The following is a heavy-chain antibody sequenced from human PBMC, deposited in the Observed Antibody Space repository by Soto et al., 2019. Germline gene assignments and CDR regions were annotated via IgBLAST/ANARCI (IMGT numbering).Heavy chain of an antibody. CDR2: ISYDGINK. CDR3: AKSMYNWNDGFFDY. J-gene: IGHJ4*02. Sequence: QVQLVESGGGVVQPGRSLRLSCAASGFTFSSYGMHWVRQAPGKGLEWVAIISYDGINKYYANSVKGRFTISRDNSKNTPYLQRNSLRAEDTAVYYCAKSMYNWNDGFFDYWGQGTLVTVSS. D-gene: IGHD1-1*01. CDR1: GFTFSSYG. V-gene: IGHV3-30*18.